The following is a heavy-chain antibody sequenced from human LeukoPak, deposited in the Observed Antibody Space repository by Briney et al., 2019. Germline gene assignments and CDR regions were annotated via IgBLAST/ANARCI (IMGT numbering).Heavy chain of an antibody. V-gene: IGHV3-9*01. Sequence: SLLLSCAASGFTFDDYAMHWVQPAPGKGLEWVSGISWNSGSIGYADSVKGRFTISRDNAKNSLYLQMNSLRAEDTALYYCAKDMYSSSSPYFDYWGQGTLVTVSS. D-gene: IGHD6-6*01. CDR2: ISWNSGSI. J-gene: IGHJ4*02. CDR1: GFTFDDYA. CDR3: AKDMYSSSSPYFDY.